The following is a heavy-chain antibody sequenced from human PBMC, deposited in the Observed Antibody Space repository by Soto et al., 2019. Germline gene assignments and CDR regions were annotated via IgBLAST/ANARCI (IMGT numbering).Heavy chain of an antibody. D-gene: IGHD3-16*01. CDR2: IYYSGST. J-gene: IGHJ6*02. Sequence: QVRLEESGPGLVKPSETLSLICSVSGGSVNNANYFWNWIRHHPENGLEWIGYIYYSGSTRYNPSLKPRATLTMATAKNPSSLRPNAVTVAARAVYFCAGEAADGGRPGGMGVWGRVTPVTVSS. CDR3: AGEAADGGRPGGMGV. V-gene: IGHV4-31*03. CDR1: GGSVNNANYF.